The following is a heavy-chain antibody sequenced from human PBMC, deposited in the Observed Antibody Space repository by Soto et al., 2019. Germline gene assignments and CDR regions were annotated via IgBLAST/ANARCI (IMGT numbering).Heavy chain of an antibody. Sequence: ASVKVSCKASGYTFTSYGISWVRQAPGQGLEWMGWISAYNGNTNYAQKLQGRVTMTTDTSTSTAYMELRSLRSDGTAVYYCARAGYSGYDYYYYYYMDVWGKGTTVTVSS. D-gene: IGHD5-12*01. CDR1: GYTFTSYG. CDR3: ARAGYSGYDYYYYYYMDV. V-gene: IGHV1-18*01. J-gene: IGHJ6*03. CDR2: ISAYNGNT.